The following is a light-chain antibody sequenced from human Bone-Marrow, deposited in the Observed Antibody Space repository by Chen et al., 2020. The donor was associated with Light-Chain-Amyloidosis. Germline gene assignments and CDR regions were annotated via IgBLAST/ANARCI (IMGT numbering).Light chain of an antibody. J-gene: IGLJ1*01. CDR1: SSDVGGYNY. CDR3: SSYTSSSTLDV. V-gene: IGLV2-14*01. Sequence: QSALTQPASVSGSPGQSITISCTGTSSDVGGYNYVSWYQQHPGNAPKLMIYDVSNRPSGVSNRFSGSKSGNTASLTISVLQAEDEADYYCSSYTSSSTLDVFGTGTKVTVL. CDR2: DVS.